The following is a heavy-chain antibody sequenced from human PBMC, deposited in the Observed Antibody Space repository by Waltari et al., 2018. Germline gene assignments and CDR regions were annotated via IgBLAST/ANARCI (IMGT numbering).Heavy chain of an antibody. CDR2: IYYSGST. D-gene: IGHD6-13*01. CDR3: ARDEIAAADY. Sequence: QLQLQESGPGLVKPSEPLSLTCTVSGGPLSSSSYYGGWIRQPPGKGLEGIGSIYYSGSTYYNPSLKSRVTISVDTSKNQFSLKLSSVTAADTAVYYCARDEIAAADYWGQGTLVTVSS. J-gene: IGHJ4*02. CDR1: GGPLSSSSYY. V-gene: IGHV4-39*07.